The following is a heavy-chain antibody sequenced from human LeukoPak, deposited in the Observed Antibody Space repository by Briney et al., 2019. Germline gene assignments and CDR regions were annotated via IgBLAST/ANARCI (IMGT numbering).Heavy chain of an antibody. D-gene: IGHD7-27*01. CDR2: VSGNGGTT. CDR3: AKVKNWGSYYFDQ. J-gene: IGHJ4*02. CDR1: GFTFNKFA. Sequence: GGSLRLSCAASGFTFNKFAMSWVRQAPGKGLEWVSAVSGNGGTTYYSDSVKGRFTISRDNSQNTVSLQMNSLRAEDTAVYHCAKVKNWGSYYFDQWGQGTLVTVSS. V-gene: IGHV3-23*01.